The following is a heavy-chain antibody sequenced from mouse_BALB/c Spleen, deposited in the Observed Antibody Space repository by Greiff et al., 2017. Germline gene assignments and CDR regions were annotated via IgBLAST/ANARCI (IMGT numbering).Heavy chain of an antibody. CDR2: INPSSGYT. Sequence: VQLQQSGAELVRPGASVKLSCTASGYTFTSYTMHWVKQRPGQGLEWIGYINPSSGYTNYNQKFKDKGTFTADKSSSTAYMQLSSLTSEDSAVYYCAWERCSKRDYFDYWGQGTTLTVSS. D-gene: IGHD1-1*01. V-gene: IGHV1-4*01. CDR1: GYTFTSYT. J-gene: IGHJ2*01. CDR3: AWERCSKRDYFDY.